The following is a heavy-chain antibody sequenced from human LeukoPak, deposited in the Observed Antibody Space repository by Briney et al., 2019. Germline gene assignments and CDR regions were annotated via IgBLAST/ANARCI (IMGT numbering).Heavy chain of an antibody. D-gene: IGHD1-26*01. CDR3: ASIEGVTNFLGY. CDR1: GFTFSTYA. Sequence: GGSLRLSCAASGFTFSTYAMSWVRQAPGKGLEWVSGISGSGGNTYYAVSVKGRFTISRDNSKNTLYLQMNSLRAEDTAIYYCASIEGVTNFLGYWGQGTLVTVSS. J-gene: IGHJ4*02. V-gene: IGHV3-23*01. CDR2: ISGSGGNT.